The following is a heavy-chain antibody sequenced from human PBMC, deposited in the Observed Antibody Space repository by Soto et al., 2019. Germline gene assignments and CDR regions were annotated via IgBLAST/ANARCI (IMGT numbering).Heavy chain of an antibody. D-gene: IGHD3-16*02. CDR3: AALKVAYYDYIWGSYRYTALFDY. CDR1: GGPISSGGYY. CDR2: ISYSGST. Sequence: SETLSLTCTVSGGPISSGGYYWSWIRQHPGKGLEWIGYISYSGSTYYNPSLKSRVTISVDTSKNQFSLKLSSVTAADTAVYYCAALKVAYYDYIWGSYRYTALFDYWGQGTLVRVSS. V-gene: IGHV4-31*03. J-gene: IGHJ4*02.